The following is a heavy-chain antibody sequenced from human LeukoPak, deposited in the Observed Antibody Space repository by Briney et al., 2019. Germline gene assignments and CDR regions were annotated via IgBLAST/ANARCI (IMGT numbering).Heavy chain of an antibody. V-gene: IGHV3-21*01. CDR3: ARESSGYFY. CDR2: ISSGSSFI. Sequence: GGSLRLSCAASGFTFSTYSMNWVRQAPGMGLEWVSSISSGSSFIYYADSVKGRFTISRDNAKNSLFLQMNSLRAEDTAVYYCARESSGYFYWGQGTLVTVSS. CDR1: GFTFSTYS. D-gene: IGHD3-22*01. J-gene: IGHJ4*02.